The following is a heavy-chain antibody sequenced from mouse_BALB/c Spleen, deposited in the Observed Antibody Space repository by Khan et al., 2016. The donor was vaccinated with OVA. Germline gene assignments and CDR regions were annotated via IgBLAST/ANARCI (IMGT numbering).Heavy chain of an antibody. V-gene: IGHV5-6*01. D-gene: IGHD4-1*01. CDR3: ASHLTGLFAY. CDR1: GFTFSSYS. CDR2: ISSGGDYT. Sequence: EVELVESGGDLVEPGWSLKLSCAASGFTFSSYSMSWVRQTPDKRLEWVATISSGGDYTYYPDSVKGRFTISRDNAKNTLYLQMSSLKSEDTAMCYCASHLTGLFAYWGQGTLVTVSA. J-gene: IGHJ3*01.